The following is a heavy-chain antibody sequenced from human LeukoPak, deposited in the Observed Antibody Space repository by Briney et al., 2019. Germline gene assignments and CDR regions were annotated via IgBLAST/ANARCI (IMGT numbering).Heavy chain of an antibody. Sequence: GGSLRLSCDASGFSISDYYISWIRQSPGKGLEWISYITSGAGSTKYADSVKGRFTISRDNSKNTLYLQMNSLRAEDTAVYYCARTDGGWYGYWGQGTLVTVSS. CDR2: ITSGAGST. D-gene: IGHD6-19*01. V-gene: IGHV3-11*03. CDR1: GFSISDYY. CDR3: ARTDGGWYGY. J-gene: IGHJ4*02.